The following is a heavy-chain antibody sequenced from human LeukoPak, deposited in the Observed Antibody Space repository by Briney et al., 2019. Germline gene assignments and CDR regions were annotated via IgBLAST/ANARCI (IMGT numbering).Heavy chain of an antibody. CDR3: ARVETGYSSSLGY. J-gene: IGHJ4*02. CDR2: INHSGST. V-gene: IGHV4-34*01. CDR1: GVSFRGYY. Sequence: SETLSLTCAVYGVSFRGYYWSWIRQPPGKGLEWIGEINHSGSTNYNPSLKSRVTISVDTSKNQFSLKLSSVTAADTAVYYCARVETGYSSSLGYWGQGTLVTVSS. D-gene: IGHD6-13*01.